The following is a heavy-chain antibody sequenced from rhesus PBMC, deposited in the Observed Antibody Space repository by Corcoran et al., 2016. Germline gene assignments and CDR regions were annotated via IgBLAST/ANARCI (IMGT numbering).Heavy chain of an antibody. D-gene: IGHD6-31*01. CDR2: ISGSSDST. J-gene: IGHJ4*01. CDR1: GGSVSSNNW. CDR3: ARVPRYSSGYDY. V-gene: IGHV4-65*01. Sequence: QVQLQESGPGLVKPSETLSLTCAVSGGSVSSNNWWSWIRQPPGKGLEWIGYISGSSDSTYYNPSLKSRVTISADTSKNHFSLSLTSVSAADTAVYYCARVPRYSSGYDYWGQGVLVTVSS.